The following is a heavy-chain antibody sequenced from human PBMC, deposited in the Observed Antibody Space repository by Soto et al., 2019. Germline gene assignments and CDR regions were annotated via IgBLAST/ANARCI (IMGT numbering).Heavy chain of an antibody. D-gene: IGHD5-12*01. V-gene: IGHV4-38-2*01. CDR1: WYSINSDFY. CDR3: ASGYNTGVRYFTY. J-gene: IGHJ4*02. Sequence: SETLSLTRAVSWYSINSDFYWGWIRHPPGKGLEWVGSVYHSGTTYYNPSLKSRLAISVDTASNRFSLKLSSVTAADTAVYYCASGYNTGVRYFTYWGPGTLVTVSS. CDR2: VYHSGTT.